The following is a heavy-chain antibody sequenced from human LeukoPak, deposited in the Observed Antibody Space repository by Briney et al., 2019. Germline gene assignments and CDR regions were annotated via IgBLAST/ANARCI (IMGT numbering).Heavy chain of an antibody. D-gene: IGHD3-3*01. J-gene: IGHJ6*03. Sequence: SVKGRFTISRDNSKNTLYMEMSSLRAEDTAVYYCASTRYDFWSGSYYYYMDVWGKGTTVTVSS. V-gene: IGHV3-30*07. CDR3: ASTRYDFWSGSYYYYMDV.